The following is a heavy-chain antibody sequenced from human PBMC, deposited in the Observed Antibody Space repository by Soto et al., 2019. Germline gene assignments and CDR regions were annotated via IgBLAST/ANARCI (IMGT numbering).Heavy chain of an antibody. CDR3: ARDSSSSPRDYYGMDV. J-gene: IGHJ6*02. D-gene: IGHD6-6*01. V-gene: IGHV3-33*01. Sequence: LRLSCAASGFTFSSYGMHWVRQAPGKGLEWVAVIWYDGSNKYYADSVKGRFTISRDNSKNTLYLQMNSLRAEDTAVYYCARDSSSSPRDYYGMDVWGQGTTVTVSS. CDR2: IWYDGSNK. CDR1: GFTFSSYG.